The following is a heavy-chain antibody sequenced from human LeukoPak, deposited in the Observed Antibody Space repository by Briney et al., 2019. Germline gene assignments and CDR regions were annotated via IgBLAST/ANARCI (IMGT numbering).Heavy chain of an antibody. J-gene: IGHJ3*02. CDR3: TTLWRNDAFDI. D-gene: IGHD1-1*01. Sequence: PGGSLRLSCAASGFTFSNAWMTWVRQAPGKGLEWVGRIKSNADGGTTDYAAPVKGRFIISRDDSKNTLYLQMNSLKTEDTAVYYCTTLWRNDAFDIWGQGTMVSVPS. CDR1: GFTFSNAW. V-gene: IGHV3-15*01. CDR2: IKSNADGGTT.